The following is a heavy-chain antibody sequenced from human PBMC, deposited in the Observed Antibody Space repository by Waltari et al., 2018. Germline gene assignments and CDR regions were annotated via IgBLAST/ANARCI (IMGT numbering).Heavy chain of an antibody. J-gene: IGHJ4*02. V-gene: IGHV1-8*03. Sequence: QVQLVTSGAEVKKPGASVTVSCTASGYTLPTYDLTWVRNAPGQGLEWMGWMNPNSCNTGYAQKFQGRVTITRNTSISTAYMELSSLRSEDTAVYYCARAGLRYSSGWYLGYWGQGTLVTVSS. CDR1: GYTLPTYD. CDR3: ARAGLRYSSGWYLGY. D-gene: IGHD6-19*01. CDR2: MNPNSCNT.